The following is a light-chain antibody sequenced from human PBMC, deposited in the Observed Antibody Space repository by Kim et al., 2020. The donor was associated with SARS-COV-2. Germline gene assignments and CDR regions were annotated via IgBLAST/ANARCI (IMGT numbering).Light chain of an antibody. Sequence: ELTQPPSASGTPGQRVTISCSGSSSNIGSNTVNWYQQLPGTAPKLLIYSNNQRPSGVPDRFSGSKSGTSASLAISGLQSEDEADYYCAAWHDSLNGGVFGGGTQLTVL. CDR3: AAWHDSLNGGV. J-gene: IGLJ3*02. CDR1: SSNIGSNT. CDR2: SNN. V-gene: IGLV1-44*01.